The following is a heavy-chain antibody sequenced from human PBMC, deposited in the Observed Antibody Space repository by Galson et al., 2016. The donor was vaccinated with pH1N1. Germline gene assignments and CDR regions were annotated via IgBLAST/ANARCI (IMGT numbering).Heavy chain of an antibody. CDR3: ARDGGDYGGAGQYKYFDT. J-gene: IGHJ5*02. Sequence: QPPGPGLEWIGEIYHIGGTNYNPSLKSRVTISLDKSKNHFSLNLASVTAADTAVYYCARDGGDYGGAGQYKYFDTWGQGTLVTVSS. V-gene: IGHV4-4*02. CDR2: IYHIGGT. D-gene: IGHD4-23*01.